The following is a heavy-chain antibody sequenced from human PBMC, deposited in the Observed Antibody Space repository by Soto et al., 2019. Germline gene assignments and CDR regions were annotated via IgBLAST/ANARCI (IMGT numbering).Heavy chain of an antibody. J-gene: IGHJ6*01. CDR2: ISCDGSNK. Sequence: QVQLVESGGGVVQPGRSLRLSCAASGFTFSSYGMHWVRQAPGKGLEWVAVISCDGSNKYYADSVKGRFTISRDNSKNTLYLQMNGLRADDTAVYYCAKDLVDIVGVPAADYYYCYYGMDVWGQGTTVTVS. CDR3: AKDLVDIVGVPAADYYYCYYGMDV. D-gene: IGHD2-2*03. V-gene: IGHV3-30*18. CDR1: GFTFSSYG.